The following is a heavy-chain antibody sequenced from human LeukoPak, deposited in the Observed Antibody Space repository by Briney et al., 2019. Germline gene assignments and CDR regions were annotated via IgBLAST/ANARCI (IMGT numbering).Heavy chain of an antibody. V-gene: IGHV3-7*01. CDR2: IKQDGSEK. CDR3: ARDMDTGYCSGGSCYLFDY. CDR1: GFTFSSYW. D-gene: IGHD2-15*01. Sequence: GGSLRLSCAASGFTFSSYWMSWVRQAPGKGLEWVANIKQDGSEKYYVDSVKGRFTISRDNAKNSLYLQMNSLRAEDTAVYYCARDMDTGYCSGGSCYLFDYWGQGTLVTVSS. J-gene: IGHJ4*02.